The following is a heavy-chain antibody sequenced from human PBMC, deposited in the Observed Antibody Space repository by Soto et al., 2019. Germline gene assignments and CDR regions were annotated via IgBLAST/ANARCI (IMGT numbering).Heavy chain of an antibody. CDR3: ARDNYYYGMDV. CDR1: GDAYASSD. Sequence: TSVELTCKESGDAYASSDRRWVRQAPGQRLEWMGWINAGNGNTKYSQRFQGWVTMTRDTSISTAYMELSRLRSDDTAVYYCARDNYYYGMDVWGQGTTVTVSS. J-gene: IGHJ6*02. CDR2: INAGNGNT. V-gene: IGHV1-3*01.